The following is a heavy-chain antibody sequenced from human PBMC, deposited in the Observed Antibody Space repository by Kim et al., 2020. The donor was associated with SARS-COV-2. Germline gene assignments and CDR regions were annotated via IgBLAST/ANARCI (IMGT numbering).Heavy chain of an antibody. D-gene: IGHD2-2*02. CDR2: IIPIFGTA. J-gene: IGHJ4*02. CDR1: GGTFSSYA. Sequence: SVKVSCKASGGTFSSYAISWVRQAPGQGLEWMGGIIPIFGTANYAQKFQGRVTITADESTSTAYMELSSLRSEDTAVYYCARDNCSSTSCYSGFAYWGQGTLVTVSS. CDR3: ARDNCSSTSCYSGFAY. V-gene: IGHV1-69*13.